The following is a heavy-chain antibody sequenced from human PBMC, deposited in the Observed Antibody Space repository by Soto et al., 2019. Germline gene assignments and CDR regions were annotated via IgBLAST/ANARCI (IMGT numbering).Heavy chain of an antibody. J-gene: IGHJ4*02. CDR2: IIPILGTA. CDR1: GGTFSSYA. Sequence: QVQLVQSGAEVKKPGSSVKVSCKASGGTFSSYAISWVRQAPGQGLEWMGGIIPILGTANYAQQYQGRVTIPADESESTVYMEQSSLRSEDTAVYYCARASGHYYDSSGYLLYFAYWGQGTLVPGSS. CDR3: ARASGHYYDSSGYLLYFAY. V-gene: IGHV1-69*01. D-gene: IGHD3-22*01.